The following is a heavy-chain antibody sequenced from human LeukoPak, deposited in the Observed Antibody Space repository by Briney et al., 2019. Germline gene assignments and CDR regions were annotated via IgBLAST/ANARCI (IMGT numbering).Heavy chain of an antibody. D-gene: IGHD3-22*01. Sequence: SQTLSLTXTVSGASINSGSSYWGWIGQPAGKGLEWIGRIFTSGITDYNPSLKSRVTISIDASKNQFSLKLTSVTAADTAMYYCANYYYDSSGYRFDYWGQGTLVTVSS. CDR2: IFTSGIT. CDR3: ANYYYDSSGYRFDY. J-gene: IGHJ4*02. V-gene: IGHV4-61*02. CDR1: GASINSGSSY.